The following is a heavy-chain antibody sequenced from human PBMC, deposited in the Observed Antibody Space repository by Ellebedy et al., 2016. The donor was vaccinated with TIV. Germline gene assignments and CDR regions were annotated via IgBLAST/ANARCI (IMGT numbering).Heavy chain of an antibody. CDR1: GFTVTTNY. CDR3: VRERMPTPT. CDR2: IFSAADGGET. D-gene: IGHD2-2*01. J-gene: IGHJ5*02. Sequence: GESLKISCAASGFTVTTNYMNWVRQAPGKGLEWVSVIFSAADGGETHYADSVKGRFTISRDNFKNSVYLQMDRLRVEDTALYYCVRERMPTPTWGQGTLVTVSP. V-gene: IGHV3-66*01.